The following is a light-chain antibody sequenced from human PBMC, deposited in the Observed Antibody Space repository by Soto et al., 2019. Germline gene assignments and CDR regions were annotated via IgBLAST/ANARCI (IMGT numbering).Light chain of an antibody. CDR3: QQDYNLPIT. Sequence: EILMTQSPATLSLSRGEISTLSCRASQNVSSTYLSSYQQKSGQAPRLLIYGASTRAPDIPARFSGSGSGTDFTLTISSLQPEDFAVYYCQQDYNLPITFGQGTRLEIK. CDR1: QNVSSTY. V-gene: IGKV3D-7*01. CDR2: GAS. J-gene: IGKJ5*01.